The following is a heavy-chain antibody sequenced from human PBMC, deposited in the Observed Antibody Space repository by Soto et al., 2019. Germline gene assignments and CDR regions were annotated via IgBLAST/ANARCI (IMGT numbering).Heavy chain of an antibody. J-gene: IGHJ4*02. D-gene: IGHD3-22*01. CDR2: INAGNGNT. Sequence: ASVKVSCKASGYTFTSYAMHWVRQAPGQRLEWMGWINAGNGNTKYSQKFQGRVTITRDTSASTAYMELSSLRSEDTAVYYCARDRMIARDYFDYWGQGTLVTVSS. CDR3: ARDRMIARDYFDY. CDR1: GYTFTSYA. V-gene: IGHV1-3*01.